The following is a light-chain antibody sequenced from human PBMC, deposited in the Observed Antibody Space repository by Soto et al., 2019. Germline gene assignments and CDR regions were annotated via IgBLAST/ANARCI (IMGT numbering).Light chain of an antibody. CDR3: QHCSDYSWT. Sequence: DIHMTQSPSTLSASVGDRVTITCRASQSISIWLAWYQQKPGKAPNLLIYETSSLETGVPSRFSGSGSGTEFTLTISSLQPDDFATYYCQHCSDYSWTFGQGTKVEVK. CDR2: ETS. CDR1: QSISIW. V-gene: IGKV1-5*03. J-gene: IGKJ1*01.